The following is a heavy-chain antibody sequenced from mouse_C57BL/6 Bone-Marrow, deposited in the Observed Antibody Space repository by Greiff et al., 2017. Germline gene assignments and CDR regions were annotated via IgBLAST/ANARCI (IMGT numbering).Heavy chain of an antibody. V-gene: IGHV1-64*01. CDR3: ARFYYGSSWGDWYFDV. D-gene: IGHD1-1*01. J-gene: IGHJ1*03. CDR1: GYTFTSYW. Sequence: QVQLQQPGAELVKPGASVKLSCKASGYTFTSYWMHWVKQRPGQGLEWIGMIHPNSGSTNYNEKFKSKATLTVDKSSSTAYMQLSSLTSEDSAVYDCARFYYGSSWGDWYFDVWGTGTTVTVSS. CDR2: IHPNSGST.